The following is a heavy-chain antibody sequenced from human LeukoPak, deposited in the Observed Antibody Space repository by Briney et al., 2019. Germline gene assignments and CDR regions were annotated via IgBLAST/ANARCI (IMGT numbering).Heavy chain of an antibody. D-gene: IGHD3-10*01. CDR1: GFTFSSYW. CDR3: ARGPVRGVILGYYMDV. J-gene: IGHJ6*03. Sequence: GGSLRLSCAASGFTFSSYWMSWVRQAPGKGLEWVANIKQDGSEKYYVDSVKGRFTISRDNAKNSLYLQMNSLRAEDTAVYSCARGPVRGVILGYYMDVWGKGTTVTVSS. V-gene: IGHV3-7*01. CDR2: IKQDGSEK.